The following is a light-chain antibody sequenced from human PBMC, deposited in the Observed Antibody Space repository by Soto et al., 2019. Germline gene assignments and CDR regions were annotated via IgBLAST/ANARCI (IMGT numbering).Light chain of an antibody. J-gene: IGKJ1*01. CDR1: QSVSNW. V-gene: IGKV1-5*01. CDR2: DVS. Sequence: DIQMTQSPSTLSASVGERVTITCRASQSVSNWLAWYQHKPGKAPKLLIYDVSSLESGVPSRFSGRGSGTEFMLTISSLPPDDFATYYCKQYDSYSWTFGQGTKV. CDR3: KQYDSYSWT.